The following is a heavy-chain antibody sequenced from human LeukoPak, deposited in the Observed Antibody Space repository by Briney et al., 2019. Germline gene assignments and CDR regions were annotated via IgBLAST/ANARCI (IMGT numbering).Heavy chain of an antibody. CDR2: ISSNGGST. J-gene: IGHJ3*02. Sequence: PGGSLRLSCAASGFTFSSYAMRWVRQAPGKGLEYVSAISSNGGSTYYANSVKGRFTISRDNSKNTLYLQMGSLRAEDMAVYYCARVWYSGPDDAFDIWGQGTMVTVSS. V-gene: IGHV3-64*01. CDR1: GFTFSSYA. D-gene: IGHD1-26*01. CDR3: ARVWYSGPDDAFDI.